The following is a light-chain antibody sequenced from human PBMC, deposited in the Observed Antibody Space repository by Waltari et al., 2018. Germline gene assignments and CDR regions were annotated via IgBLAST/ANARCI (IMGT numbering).Light chain of an antibody. CDR1: HDIRNY. Sequence: DIQMTQSPSSLSASIGDRITITCRASHDIRNYLAGYQQKPGGVPKVLIYAASTWQAGVPTRFSGSGSGGDFTLTISSLQPEDVATYYCQRYNAAPRTFGQGTKVEIK. CDR3: QRYNAAPRT. V-gene: IGKV1-27*01. J-gene: IGKJ1*01. CDR2: AAS.